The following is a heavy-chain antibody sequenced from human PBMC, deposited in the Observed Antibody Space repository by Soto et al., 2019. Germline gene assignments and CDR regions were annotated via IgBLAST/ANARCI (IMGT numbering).Heavy chain of an antibody. J-gene: IGHJ4*02. CDR2: ISGNGAST. CDR1: GFTFIDYA. V-gene: IGHV3-23*01. Sequence: GGSLRLSCAASGFTFIDYAMTWVRQAPGEGLEWVSTISGNGASTHYADSVKGRFSISRDNSKNTLYLQMNSLRADDTAVYYCANDFPWVRYSLDYWGQGALVTVSS. D-gene: IGHD2-15*01. CDR3: ANDFPWVRYSLDY.